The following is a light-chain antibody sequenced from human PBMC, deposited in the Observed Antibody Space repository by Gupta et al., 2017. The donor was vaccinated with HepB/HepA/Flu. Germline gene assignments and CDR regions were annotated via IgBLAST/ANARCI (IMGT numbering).Light chain of an antibody. Sequence: EIVLTQSPATLSLSPGERATLSCRASQSVSSYLAWYQQKPGQPPRLLIYDASNRATGIPARFSGSGSGTDFTLTISGLEPEDFAVYYCQQRSNRLTFGGGTKVEIK. CDR3: QQRSNRLT. CDR2: DAS. J-gene: IGKJ4*01. CDR1: QSVSSY. V-gene: IGKV3-11*01.